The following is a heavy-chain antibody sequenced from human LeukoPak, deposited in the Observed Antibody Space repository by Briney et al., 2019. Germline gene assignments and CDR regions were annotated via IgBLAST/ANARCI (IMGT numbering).Heavy chain of an antibody. CDR2: IYYSGST. V-gene: IGHV4-59*01. Sequence: KPSETLSLTCTVSGGSISSYYWSWIRQPPGKGLEWIGYIYYSGSTNYNPSLKRRVTMSLDTSKNQFSLKLSSVTAADTAVYDCARGGELLDDWGQGTLVTVSS. J-gene: IGHJ4*02. CDR3: ARGGELLDD. CDR1: GGSISSYY. D-gene: IGHD1-7*01.